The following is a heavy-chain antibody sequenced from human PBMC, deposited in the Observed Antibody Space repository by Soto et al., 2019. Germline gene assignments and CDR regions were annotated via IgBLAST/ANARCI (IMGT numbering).Heavy chain of an antibody. J-gene: IGHJ5*02. CDR1: GFTFSSYW. CDR2: INSDGSRT. D-gene: IGHD6-13*01. V-gene: IGHV3-74*01. CDR3: ARENRALVPWLGP. Sequence: PGGSLRLSCAASGFTFSSYWMHWVRQAPGKGLVWVSRINSDGSRTSYADSVKGRVTISRDNAKKTLYLQMNSLRAEYEVVYDCARENRALVPWLGPWGPGTLVNVSS.